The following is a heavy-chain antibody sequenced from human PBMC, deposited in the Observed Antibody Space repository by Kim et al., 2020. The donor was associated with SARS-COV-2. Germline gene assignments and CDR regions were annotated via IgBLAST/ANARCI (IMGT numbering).Heavy chain of an antibody. V-gene: IGHV3-48*03. CDR2: INSGGSTI. CDR1: GFMFSSYS. J-gene: IGHJ3*01. Sequence: GGSLRLSCAASGFMFSSYSMHWVRQAPGKGLEWVSHINSGGSTIYYADSVKGRFTISRDNAKDSLYLQMNSLRAEDTAVYYCRGWLNTFDVWGQGTVFTVP. CDR3: RGWLNTFDV. D-gene: IGHD3-9*01.